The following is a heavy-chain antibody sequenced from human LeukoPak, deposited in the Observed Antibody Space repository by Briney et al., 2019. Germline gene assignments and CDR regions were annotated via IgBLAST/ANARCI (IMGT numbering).Heavy chain of an antibody. D-gene: IGHD1-1*01. CDR2: ITGSGGTT. CDR1: GFTFSNNA. J-gene: IGHJ4*02. Sequence: PGGSLRLSCAPSGFTFSNNAMSWVRQAPGKGLEWVSAITGSGGTTYYADSVKGRFTISRDNSKNTLYLQMNSLRAEDTAVYYCAKGLHNTTPREIDYWGQGTLVTVSS. CDR3: AKGLHNTTPREIDY. V-gene: IGHV3-23*01.